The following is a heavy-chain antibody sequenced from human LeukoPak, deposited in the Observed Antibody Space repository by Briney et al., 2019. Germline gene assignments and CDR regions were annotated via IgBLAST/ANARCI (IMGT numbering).Heavy chain of an antibody. D-gene: IGHD3-10*01. Sequence: ASVKVSCKASGYTFTSYDINWVRQATGQGLEWMGWMNPNSGNTGYAQKFQGRVTMTRNTSISIAYMELSSLRSEDTAVYYCARVRPRFGELSCYFDYWGQGTLVTVSS. CDR3: ARVRPRFGELSCYFDY. CDR1: GYTFTSYD. V-gene: IGHV1-8*01. CDR2: MNPNSGNT. J-gene: IGHJ4*02.